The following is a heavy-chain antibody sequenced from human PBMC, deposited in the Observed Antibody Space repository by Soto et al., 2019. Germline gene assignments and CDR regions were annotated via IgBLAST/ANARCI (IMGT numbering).Heavy chain of an antibody. J-gene: IGHJ6*02. CDR1: GGSISSYY. D-gene: IGHD6-13*01. Sequence: PSETLSHTCTVSGGSISSYYWSWIRQPPGRGLEWIGYIYYSGSTNYNPSLKSRVTISVDTSKNQFSLKLSSVTAADTAVYYCAREMAAAGTDYYYGMYVWSRRTTVTVSS. CDR2: IYYSGST. V-gene: IGHV4-59*01. CDR3: AREMAAAGTDYYYGMYV.